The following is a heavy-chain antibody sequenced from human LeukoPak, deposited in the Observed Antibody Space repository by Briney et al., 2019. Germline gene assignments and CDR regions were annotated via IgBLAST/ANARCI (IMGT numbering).Heavy chain of an antibody. J-gene: IGHJ4*02. Sequence: GGSLRLSCAASGFTFSGYWMTWVRQAPGKGLEWVANIKEDGSEKYYVDSVKGRFTVSRDNAKNSLYLQTHSLRAEDTAVYYCAGGLLPYWGQGTLVTVSS. CDR1: GFTFSGYW. CDR2: IKEDGSEK. D-gene: IGHD2-21*01. CDR3: AGGLLPY. V-gene: IGHV3-7*05.